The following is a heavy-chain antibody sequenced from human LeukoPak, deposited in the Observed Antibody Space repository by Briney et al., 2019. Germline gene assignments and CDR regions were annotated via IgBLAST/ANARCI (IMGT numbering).Heavy chain of an antibody. V-gene: IGHV3-11*06. CDR3: ARDHRYAFDT. CDR1: GFTYSDYC. CDR2: VGISSGNT. D-gene: IGHD5-12*01. Sequence: GGSLRFSCAVSGFTYSDYCMNWVRQPPGKGLEWISYVGISSGNTKYADSVKGRFTISGDSAKNSVFLQMNNLRVEDTAVYYSARDHRYAFDTWGQGTLVTVSS. J-gene: IGHJ4*02.